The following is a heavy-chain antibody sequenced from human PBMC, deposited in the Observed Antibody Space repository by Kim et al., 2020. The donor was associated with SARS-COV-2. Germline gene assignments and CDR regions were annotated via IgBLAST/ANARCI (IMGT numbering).Heavy chain of an antibody. V-gene: IGHV4-34*01. J-gene: IGHJ6*02. CDR3: ASIPYYYYGMDV. Sequence: YNPSLKSRVTISVDTSKNQFSLKLSSVTAADTAVYYCASIPYYYYGMDVWGQGTTVTVSS.